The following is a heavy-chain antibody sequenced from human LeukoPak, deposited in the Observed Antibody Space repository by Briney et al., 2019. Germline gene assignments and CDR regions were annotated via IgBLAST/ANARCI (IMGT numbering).Heavy chain of an antibody. V-gene: IGHV1-18*04. J-gene: IGHJ4*02. CDR3: ARHSGSGWQALGY. CDR2: TSYNGNT. D-gene: IGHD6-19*01. CDR1: GYTFSNYG. Sequence: ASVKVSCTASGYTFSNYGISWVRQAPGLGLEWMGWTSYNGNTNYAQKFQDRVTMTTDTSTTTAYMELRSLESDDTAVYYCARHSGSGWQALGYWGQGTLVTVSS.